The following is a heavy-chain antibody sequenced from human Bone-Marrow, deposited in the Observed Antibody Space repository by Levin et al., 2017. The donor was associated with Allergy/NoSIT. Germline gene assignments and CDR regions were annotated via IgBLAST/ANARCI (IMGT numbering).Heavy chain of an antibody. V-gene: IGHV4-31*03. Sequence: SETLSLTCTVSGGSISSGGYYWSWIRQHPGKGLEWIGYIYYSGSTYYNPSLKSRVTISVDTSKNQFSLKLSSVTAADTAVYYCARSGSSSSVTRYWGQGTLVTVSS. CDR1: GGSISSGGYY. CDR3: ARSGSSSSVTRY. J-gene: IGHJ4*02. D-gene: IGHD6-6*01. CDR2: IYYSGST.